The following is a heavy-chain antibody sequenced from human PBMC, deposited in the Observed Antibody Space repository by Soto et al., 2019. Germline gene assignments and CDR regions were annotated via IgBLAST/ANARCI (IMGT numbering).Heavy chain of an antibody. CDR3: ANDRVIQLLPIWPDP. V-gene: IGHV3-30*18. Sequence: GGSLRLSCVASGFSFSNYGMHWVRQAPGKGLEWVAFVSSDGNNKYYAESVKGRFTISRDNSKNTLFLQVDRLTVDDTAVYYCANDRVIQLLPIWPDPWGQGTLVTVSS. CDR1: GFSFSNYG. CDR2: VSSDGNNK. D-gene: IGHD2-2*01. J-gene: IGHJ5*02.